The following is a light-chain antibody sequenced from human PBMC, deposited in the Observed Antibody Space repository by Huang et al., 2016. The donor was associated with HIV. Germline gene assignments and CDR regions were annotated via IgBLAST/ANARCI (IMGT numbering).Light chain of an antibody. CDR3: QQYQSIPWT. J-gene: IGKJ1*01. CDR2: DAS. CDR1: QSVSSY. Sequence: EIVLTQSPATLSLSPGERATLSCRASQSVSSYLAWYQQKPGQAPRLLIYDASNRATGIPARFSGSGSGTDFTLTISSLEPEDFASYYCQQYQSIPWTFGQGTKVEIK. V-gene: IGKV3-11*01.